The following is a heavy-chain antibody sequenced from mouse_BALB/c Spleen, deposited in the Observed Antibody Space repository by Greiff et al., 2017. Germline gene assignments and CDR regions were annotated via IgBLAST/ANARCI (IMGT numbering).Heavy chain of an antibody. V-gene: IGHV5-17*02. CDR2: ISRGSSTI. D-gene: IGHD4-1*01. J-gene: IGHJ4*01. CDR1: GFTVSSFG. CDR3: ARGLGRGDCDMDY. Sequence: EVKLMESGGGLVQPGGSRKLSCAASGFTVSSFGMHWVSQAPEKGLEWVAYISRGSSTIYYADTVKGRFTISRDNHTYTLFLQMTSLRSEDTAMYYCARGLGRGDCDMDYWGQGTTVTVSS.